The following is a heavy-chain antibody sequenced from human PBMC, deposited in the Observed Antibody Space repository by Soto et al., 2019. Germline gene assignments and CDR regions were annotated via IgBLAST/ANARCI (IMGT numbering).Heavy chain of an antibody. D-gene: IGHD6-19*01. J-gene: IGHJ4*02. Sequence: GGSLRLSCAASGFTFSSHAMNWVRQAPGKGLEWISSIGSSSGTMFHADSVKGRFTISTDSAKNSLYLQMNSLRADDTAIYYCARVPSSGCPYFFDYWGLRTLDTVSS. CDR2: IGSSSGTM. CDR3: ARVPSSGCPYFFDY. CDR1: GFTFSSHA. V-gene: IGHV3-48*01.